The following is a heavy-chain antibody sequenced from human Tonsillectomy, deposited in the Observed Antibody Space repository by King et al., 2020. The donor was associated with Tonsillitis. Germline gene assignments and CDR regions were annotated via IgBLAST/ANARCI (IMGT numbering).Heavy chain of an antibody. Sequence: VQLVESGGGVVQPGRSLRLSCAASGFTSSSYAMHWVRQAPGKGLEWVAVISDDGSNKYYADSVKGRFTISRDNSKNALYLQMNSLRVEDTAVYYCAKQGIGYETYYYYGMDVWGQGTTVTVSS. D-gene: IGHD2-2*01. CDR1: GFTSSSYA. J-gene: IGHJ6*02. CDR2: ISDDGSNK. CDR3: AKQGIGYETYYYYGMDV. V-gene: IGHV3-30*18.